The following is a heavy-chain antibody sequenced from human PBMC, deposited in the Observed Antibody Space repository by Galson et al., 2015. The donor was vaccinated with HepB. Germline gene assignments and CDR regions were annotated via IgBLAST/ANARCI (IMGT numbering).Heavy chain of an antibody. CDR3: TRVAHLGRGMNV. CDR2: TYYRSKWYS. CDR1: GDSVSRDTVG. J-gene: IGHJ6*02. Sequence: CAISGDSVSRDTVGWNWIRQSPSRGLEWLGRTYYRSKWYSDYAIPVKSRIIINADSSTNQFFLQLNSVTPEDTAVYYCTRVAHLGRGMNVWGQGTTVTV. D-gene: IGHD3-10*01. V-gene: IGHV6-1*01.